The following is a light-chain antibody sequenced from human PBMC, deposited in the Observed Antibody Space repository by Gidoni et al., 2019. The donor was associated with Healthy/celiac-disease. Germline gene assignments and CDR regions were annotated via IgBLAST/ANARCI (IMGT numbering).Light chain of an antibody. J-gene: IGLJ3*02. V-gene: IGLV1-51*01. CDR2: DNN. CDR1: SSNIGNNY. Sequence: QSVLTQPPSVSAAPGQKVTISCSGSSSNIGNNYVSWYQQLPGTAPKLLIYDNNKRPSGISDRFSGSKSGTSATLGITGLQTGDEADYYCGTWDSSLSALWVFGGGTKLTVL. CDR3: GTWDSSLSALWV.